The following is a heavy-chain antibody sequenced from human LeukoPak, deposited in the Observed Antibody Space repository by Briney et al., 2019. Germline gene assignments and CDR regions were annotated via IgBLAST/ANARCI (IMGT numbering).Heavy chain of an antibody. Sequence: ASVKVSCKTSGHSITTFGITWVRQAPGQGREWIGWISSDNGNTNYADKFQGRVTITRETSRTTAYKELRSLRSDDTAVYSCANVAKGRNFFYYMDVWGAGTTVTVSS. D-gene: IGHD1-1*01. V-gene: IGHV1-18*04. CDR2: ISSDNGNT. CDR3: ANVAKGRNFFYYMDV. J-gene: IGHJ6*03. CDR1: GHSITTFG.